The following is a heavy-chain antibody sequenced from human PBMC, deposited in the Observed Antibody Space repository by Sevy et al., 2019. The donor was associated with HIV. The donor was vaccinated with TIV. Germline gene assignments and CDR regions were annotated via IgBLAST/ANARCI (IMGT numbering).Heavy chain of an antibody. D-gene: IGHD5-12*01. Sequence: RGSLRLSCAASGFTFSSYSMNWVRQAPGKGLEWVSSISSSSSYIYYADSVKGRFTSSRDNAKNSLYLQMNSLRAEDTAVYYCARDRRGYSGYDPPNWFDPWGQGTLVIVSS. CDR3: ARDRRGYSGYDPPNWFDP. J-gene: IGHJ5*02. CDR2: ISSSSSYI. CDR1: GFTFSSYS. V-gene: IGHV3-21*01.